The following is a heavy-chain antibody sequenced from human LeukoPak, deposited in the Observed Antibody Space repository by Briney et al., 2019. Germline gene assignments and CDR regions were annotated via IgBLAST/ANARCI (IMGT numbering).Heavy chain of an antibody. CDR1: GYIFSDYY. CDR2: INPKSGAA. V-gene: IGHV1-2*02. CDR3: ARGAEAETSPLDF. D-gene: IGHD6-13*01. J-gene: IGHJ4*02. Sequence: ASVKVSCKASGYIFSDYYMHWVRQAPGQGLEWLGWINPKSGAADYAQQFRGRVTMTRDTSINTDYMEMKRVTSDDTAVYYCARGAEAETSPLDFWGQGTLVSVSS.